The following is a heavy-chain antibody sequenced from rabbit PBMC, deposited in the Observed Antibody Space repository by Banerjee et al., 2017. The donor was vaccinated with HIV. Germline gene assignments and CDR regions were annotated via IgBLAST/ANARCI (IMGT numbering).Heavy chain of an antibody. D-gene: IGHD4-1*01. CDR1: GFSFSSSYW. CDR2: ISTGSA. V-gene: IGHV1S45*01. J-gene: IGHJ4*01. Sequence: QEQLVESGGDLVKPEGSLTLTCTASGFSFSSSYWICWVRQAPGKGLEWIACISTGSAYYASWAKGRFTISKTSSTTVTLQMTSLTAADTATYFCARDLAGVIGWNFDLWGPGTLVTVS. CDR3: ARDLAGVIGWNFDL.